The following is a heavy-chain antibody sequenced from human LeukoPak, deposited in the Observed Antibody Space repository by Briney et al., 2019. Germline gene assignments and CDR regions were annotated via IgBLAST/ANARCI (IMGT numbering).Heavy chain of an antibody. CDR2: IIPIFGAT. CDR1: GGTFNNYA. D-gene: IGHD2-15*01. CDR3: ARDPIEDRDVYCSGGSCYSRGNGMDV. Sequence: SVKVSCKASGGTFNNYAISWVRLAPGQGLEWMGEIIPIFGATNYAQKFQGRVTITADESTSAAYMELSSLRSEDTAVYYCARDPIEDRDVYCSGGSCYSRGNGMDVWGQGTTVTVSS. V-gene: IGHV1-69*01. J-gene: IGHJ6*02.